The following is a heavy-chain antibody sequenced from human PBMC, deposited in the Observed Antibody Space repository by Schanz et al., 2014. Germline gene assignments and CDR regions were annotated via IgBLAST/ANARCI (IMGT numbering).Heavy chain of an antibody. D-gene: IGHD3-10*01. V-gene: IGHV3-33*06. J-gene: IGHJ6*02. CDR2: IWNDGNKK. Sequence: VQLVESGGGVVQSGGSLRLSCAASGFTFSNYGMHWVRQAPGKGLEWVAVIWNDGNKKYYSESVQGRFSISRDNSKNTLYLQMNSLRTEDTAVYYCAKDGPGGSGSYSADGGMDVWGQGTTVTVSS. CDR3: AKDGPGGSGSYSADGGMDV. CDR1: GFTFSNYG.